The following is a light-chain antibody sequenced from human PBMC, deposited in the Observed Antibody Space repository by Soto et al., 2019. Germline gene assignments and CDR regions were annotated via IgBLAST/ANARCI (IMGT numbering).Light chain of an antibody. CDR3: QSYNSIRTGAV. J-gene: IGLJ1*01. CDR2: SNT. Sequence: QSALSQPPSVSGAPGQTDTISCTGGSSNIGAGYDVHWYQQVPGTAPKLVLYSNTARPSGVPDRFSGSRSGSSASLAITGLQAEDEADYYCQSYNSIRTGAVFGTGTKVTVL. V-gene: IGLV1-40*01. CDR1: SSNIGAGYD.